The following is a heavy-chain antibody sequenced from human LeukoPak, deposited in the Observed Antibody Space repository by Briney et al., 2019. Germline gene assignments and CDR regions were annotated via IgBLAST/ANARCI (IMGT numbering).Heavy chain of an antibody. Sequence: SETLSLTCTVSGGSIISTNYYWGWIRQPPGKGLEWIGSIYQSGSGSSYYNPSLKSRVTISGDTSKNHFFLRLSSVTAADTAVYYCASTLRFLPYRRFDYWGQGTLVTVPS. CDR1: GGSIISTNYY. J-gene: IGHJ4*02. D-gene: IGHD3-3*01. V-gene: IGHV4-39*02. CDR3: ASTLRFLPYRRFDY. CDR2: IYQSGSGSS.